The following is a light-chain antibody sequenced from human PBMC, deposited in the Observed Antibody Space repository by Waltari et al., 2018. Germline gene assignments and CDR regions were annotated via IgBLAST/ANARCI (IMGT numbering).Light chain of an antibody. Sequence: QSALTQPASVSASPGQSITISCTGPTSDVGGYGYVSWSQQHPGKAPKLIIYDVNYRPSGVSNRFSGSKSGNTASLTISGLQVEDEADYYCSSYTTTNAVFGGGTKLTVL. CDR3: SSYTTTNAV. CDR1: TSDVGGYGY. V-gene: IGLV2-14*03. CDR2: DVN. J-gene: IGLJ3*02.